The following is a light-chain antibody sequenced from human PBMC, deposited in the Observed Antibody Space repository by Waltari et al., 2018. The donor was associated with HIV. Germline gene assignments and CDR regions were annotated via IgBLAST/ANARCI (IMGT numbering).Light chain of an antibody. Sequence: GSIGQSITISCSGTSSAVGAYNLLSWYQKYPGKAPKLMIFEVIKRPPGVFDRFSGSRSGNTASLTISGLQTEDEGDYYCCSYSGTGVIFGGGTKVTVL. V-gene: IGLV2-23*02. CDR3: CSYSGTGVI. J-gene: IGLJ2*01. CDR2: EVI. CDR1: SSAVGAYNL.